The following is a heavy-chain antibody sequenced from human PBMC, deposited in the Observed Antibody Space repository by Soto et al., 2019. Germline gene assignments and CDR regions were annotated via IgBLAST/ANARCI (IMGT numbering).Heavy chain of an antibody. J-gene: IGHJ6*02. CDR3: ARGGGYYNYYGMDV. CDR2: INHSGST. CDR1: GGSFSGYL. Sequence: LSLTCAVYGGSFSGYLWTWIRQPPGKGLEWIGEINHSGSTNYNPSLKSRVTISIDTSKNQFSLKVSSVTAADTAVYYCARGGGYYNYYGMDVWGQGTTVTVSS. V-gene: IGHV4-34*01.